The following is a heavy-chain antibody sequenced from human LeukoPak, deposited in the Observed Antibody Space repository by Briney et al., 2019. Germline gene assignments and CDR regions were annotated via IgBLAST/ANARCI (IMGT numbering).Heavy chain of an antibody. Sequence: SETLSLTCTVSGGSISSYYWSWIRQPPGKGLEWIGYIYYSGSTNYNPSLKSRVTISVDTSKNQFSLKLSSVTAADTAVYYCARSDIVVVPAAIRVYYYYYMDVWGKGTTVTVSS. CDR1: GGSISSYY. CDR3: ARSDIVVVPAAIRVYYYYYMDV. D-gene: IGHD2-2*02. V-gene: IGHV4-59*12. J-gene: IGHJ6*03. CDR2: IYYSGST.